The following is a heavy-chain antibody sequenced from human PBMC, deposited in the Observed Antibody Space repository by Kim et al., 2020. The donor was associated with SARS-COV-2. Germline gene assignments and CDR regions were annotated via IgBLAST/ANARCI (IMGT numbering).Heavy chain of an antibody. CDR2: TYYRSKWYN. J-gene: IGHJ6*02. Sequence: SQTLSLTCAISGDSVSSNSAAWNWIRQSPSRGLEWLGRTYYRSKWYNDYAVSVKSRITINPDTSKNQFSLQLNSVTPEDTAVYYCARTSIAVAGTLNGDFSPYYYGMDVWGQGTTVTVSS. D-gene: IGHD6-19*01. CDR1: GDSVSSNSAA. V-gene: IGHV6-1*01. CDR3: ARTSIAVAGTLNGDFSPYYYGMDV.